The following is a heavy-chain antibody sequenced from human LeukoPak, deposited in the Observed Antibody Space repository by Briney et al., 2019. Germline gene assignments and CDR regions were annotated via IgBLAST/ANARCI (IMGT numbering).Heavy chain of an antibody. CDR3: ASSRTTGRELVLDY. J-gene: IGHJ4*02. Sequence: ASVKVSCKASGYTFTSYGISWVRQAPGQGLEWMGWISAYNGNTNYAQKLQGRVTMTTDTSTSTTYMELRSLRSDDTAVYYCASSRTTGRELVLDYWGQGTLVTVSS. D-gene: IGHD1-1*01. CDR1: GYTFTSYG. CDR2: ISAYNGNT. V-gene: IGHV1-18*01.